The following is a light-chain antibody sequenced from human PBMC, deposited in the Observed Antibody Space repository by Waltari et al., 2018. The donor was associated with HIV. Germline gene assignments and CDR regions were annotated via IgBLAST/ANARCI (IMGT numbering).Light chain of an antibody. J-gene: IGLJ3*02. CDR2: EDS. CDR1: ALAKKY. V-gene: IGLV3-10*01. CDR3: YSTDSSGNHPWV. Sequence: SYELTQPPSVSVSPGQTARITCSGDALAKKYAYWYQQKSGQAPGLVIYEDSKRPSGIPGRFSGSSSGTVATLTISGAQVEDEADYYCYSTDSSGNHPWVFGGGTKLTVL.